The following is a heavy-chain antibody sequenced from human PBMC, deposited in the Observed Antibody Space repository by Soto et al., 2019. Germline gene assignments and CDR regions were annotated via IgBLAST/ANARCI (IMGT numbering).Heavy chain of an antibody. J-gene: IGHJ4*02. CDR3: ARVRGGPPRY. V-gene: IGHV3-48*02. Sequence: PGGSLRLSSESSGFTFSSYSINWVRQAPGKGLEWVSYISSSSSTIYYADSVKGRFTISRDNAKNSLYLQMNSLRDEDTAVYYCARVRGGPPRYWGQGTLVTVSS. CDR2: ISSSSSTI. CDR1: GFTFSSYS. D-gene: IGHD3-16*01.